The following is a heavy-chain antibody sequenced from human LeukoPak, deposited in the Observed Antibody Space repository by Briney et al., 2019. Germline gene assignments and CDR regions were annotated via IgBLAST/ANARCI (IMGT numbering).Heavy chain of an antibody. J-gene: IGHJ4*02. CDR2: IWYDGSNK. D-gene: IGHD6-19*01. V-gene: IGHV3-33*06. CDR1: GFTFSSYG. CDR3: AKEYSSGWSYDY. Sequence: VGSLRLSCGASGFTFSSYGMHWVRQAPGKGLEWVAVIWYDGSNKYYADSVKGRFTISRDNSKNTLYLQMNSLRAEDTAVYYCAKEYSSGWSYDYWGQGTLVTVSS.